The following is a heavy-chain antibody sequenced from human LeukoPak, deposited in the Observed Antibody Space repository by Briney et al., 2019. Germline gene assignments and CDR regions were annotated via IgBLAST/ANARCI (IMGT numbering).Heavy chain of an antibody. Sequence: GGSLRLSCAASGFTFSSFPMHWVRQAPGKGLEWVAVISYDGSNKYYADSVKGRFTISRDNPKNTLYLQMNSLRTEDTAVYYCAKSYDSGWYVSDYWGQGTLVTVSS. CDR3: AKSYDSGWYVSDY. CDR2: ISYDGSNK. CDR1: GFTFSSFP. D-gene: IGHD6-19*01. V-gene: IGHV3-30*18. J-gene: IGHJ4*02.